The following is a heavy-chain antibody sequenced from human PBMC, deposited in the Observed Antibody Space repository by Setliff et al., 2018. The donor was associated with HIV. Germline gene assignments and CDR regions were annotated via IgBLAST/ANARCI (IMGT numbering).Heavy chain of an antibody. Sequence: SETLSLTCTVSGGSISDGDYYWSWIRQSPGKGLEWIGYIYYSGSTCYNPSLRSRITISVDTSKNHFSLKLNSVTAADTAVYYCARERWLQGGFCYGMDVWGQGTTVTVS. J-gene: IGHJ6*02. V-gene: IGHV4-30-4*08. CDR3: ARERWLQGGFCYGMDV. D-gene: IGHD4-17*01. CDR1: GGSISDGDYY. CDR2: IYYSGST.